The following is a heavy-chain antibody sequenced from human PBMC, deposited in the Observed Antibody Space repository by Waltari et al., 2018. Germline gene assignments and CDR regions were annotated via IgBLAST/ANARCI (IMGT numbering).Heavy chain of an antibody. Sequence: QVQLQQWGAGLLKPSETLSLTCAVYGGSFSGYYWSWIRQPPGKGLEWIGEINHSGGTTYNPSRKSRVSISVDTSKNQFSLKLSSVTAADTAVYYCATVAYCGGDCHHLRKDAFDIWGQGTMVTVSS. CDR3: ATVAYCGGDCHHLRKDAFDI. CDR1: GGSFSGYY. V-gene: IGHV4-34*01. CDR2: INHSGGT. J-gene: IGHJ3*02. D-gene: IGHD2-21*01.